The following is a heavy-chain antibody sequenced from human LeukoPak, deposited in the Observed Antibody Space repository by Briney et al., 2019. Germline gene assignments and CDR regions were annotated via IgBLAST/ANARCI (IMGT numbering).Heavy chain of an antibody. CDR3: ARDGYSGNDGL. D-gene: IGHD5-12*01. Sequence: PSETLSLTCTVSGGSISTYYWSWIRQPPGKGLEWIGYIYHSGGTKYNPSLKSRVTISVDTSKNQFSLKLSSVTAADTAVYYCARDGYSGNDGLWGQGTLVTVSS. CDR1: GGSISTYY. V-gene: IGHV4-59*01. J-gene: IGHJ4*02. CDR2: IYHSGGT.